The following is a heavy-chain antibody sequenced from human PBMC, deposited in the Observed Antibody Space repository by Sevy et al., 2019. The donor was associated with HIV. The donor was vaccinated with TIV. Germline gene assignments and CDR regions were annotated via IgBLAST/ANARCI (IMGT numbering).Heavy chain of an antibody. Sequence: GWSLRLSCAASGFTFNVYGKHWVHQAPGKGLQWVAFTRYDGSTKYYADSVKGRFTISRDNSKNTLYLQMNSLRVEDTAMYYCAKDLTERYSTSSGDFDYWGQGSLVTVSS. J-gene: IGHJ4*02. CDR2: TRYDGSTK. CDR3: AKDLTERYSTSSGDFDY. D-gene: IGHD6-6*01. CDR1: GFTFNVYG. V-gene: IGHV3-30*02.